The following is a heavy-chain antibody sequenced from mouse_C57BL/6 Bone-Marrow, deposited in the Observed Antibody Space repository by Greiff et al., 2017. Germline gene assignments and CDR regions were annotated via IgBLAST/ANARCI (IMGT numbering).Heavy chain of an antibody. J-gene: IGHJ2*01. CDR2: IHPNSGST. CDR1: GYTFTSYW. CDR3: AREGYYGSSDY. V-gene: IGHV1-64*01. Sequence: QVQLQQSGAELVKPGASVKLSCKASGYTFTSYWMPWVKQRPGQGLEWIGMIHPNSGSTNYNEKFKSKATLTVDKSSSTAYMQLSSLTSEDSAVYYCAREGYYGSSDYWGQGTTLTVSS. D-gene: IGHD1-1*01.